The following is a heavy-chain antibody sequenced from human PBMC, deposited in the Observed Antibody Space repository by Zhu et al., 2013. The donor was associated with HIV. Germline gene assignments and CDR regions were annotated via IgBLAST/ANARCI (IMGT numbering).Heavy chain of an antibody. CDR2: IYHSGST. J-gene: IGHJ4*02. CDR3: ASPGSSSWAYYFDY. V-gene: IGHV4-38-2*01. CDR1: GYSISSGYY. D-gene: IGHD6-13*01. Sequence: QVQLQESGPGLVKPSETLSLTCAVSGYSISSGYYWGWIRQPPGKGLEWIGSIYHSGSTYYNPSLKSRVTISVDTSKNQFSLKLSSVTAADTAVYYCASPGSSSWAYYFDYWGQGTLVTVSS.